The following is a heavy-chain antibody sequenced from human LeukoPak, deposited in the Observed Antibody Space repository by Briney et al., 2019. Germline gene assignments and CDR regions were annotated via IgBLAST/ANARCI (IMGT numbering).Heavy chain of an antibody. CDR2: VPFGGGT. Sequence: SEHLSLTCTVSGGPISSSTYSWGWIRQSPGKGLEWIGSVPFGGGTSYSRSLKGRLTLPTNTPTNPFSLKLACVTAADTAVYYCARRREGVSWFDPWGQGTLVTVSS. J-gene: IGHJ5*02. V-gene: IGHV4-39*01. D-gene: IGHD1-26*01. CDR1: GGPISSSTYS. CDR3: ARRREGVSWFDP.